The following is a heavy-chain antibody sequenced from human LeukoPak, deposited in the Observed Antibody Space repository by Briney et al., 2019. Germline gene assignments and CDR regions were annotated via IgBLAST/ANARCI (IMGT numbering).Heavy chain of an antibody. CDR2: ISWDGGST. J-gene: IGHJ3*02. D-gene: IGHD6-19*01. Sequence: SGGSLRLSCAASGFTFDDYAMHWVRQAPGKGLEWVSLISWDGGSTYYADSVKGRFTISRDSSKNSLYLQMNSLRAEDTALYYCAKDLRGGSGWYWSAFDIWGQGTMVTVSS. V-gene: IGHV3-43D*03. CDR3: AKDLRGGSGWYWSAFDI. CDR1: GFTFDDYA.